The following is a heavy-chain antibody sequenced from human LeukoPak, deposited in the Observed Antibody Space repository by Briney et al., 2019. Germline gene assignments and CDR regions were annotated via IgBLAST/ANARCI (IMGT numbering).Heavy chain of an antibody. CDR1: GFTFSTYW. CDR3: ARGVSPLNYYFDY. D-gene: IGHD6-13*01. CDR2: INSDARDT. V-gene: IGHV3-74*01. J-gene: IGHJ4*02. Sequence: GGSLRLSCAASGFTFSTYWMHWVRQAPGKGLGWVSRINSDARDTSYADSVKGRFTISRDNAKNTRYLQMDSLRAEDTAVYYCARGVSPLNYYFDYWGQGTLVTVSS.